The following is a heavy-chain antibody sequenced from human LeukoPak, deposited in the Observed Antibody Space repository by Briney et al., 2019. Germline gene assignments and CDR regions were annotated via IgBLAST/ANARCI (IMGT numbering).Heavy chain of an antibody. D-gene: IGHD6-13*01. CDR1: GGSISSYY. J-gene: IGHJ2*01. Sequence: ETLSLTCTVSGGSISSYYWSWIRQPPGKGLEWVSYISSSSSTIYYADSVKGRLSISRDNAKNSLYLQMNSLRDEDTAVYYCARDAAAGTYWYFDLWGRGTLVTVSS. V-gene: IGHV3-48*02. CDR2: ISSSSSTI. CDR3: ARDAAAGTYWYFDL.